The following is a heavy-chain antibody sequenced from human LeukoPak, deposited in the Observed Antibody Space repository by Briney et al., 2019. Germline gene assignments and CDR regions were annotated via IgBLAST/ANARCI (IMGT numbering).Heavy chain of an antibody. Sequence: PGGSLRLSCAASGFNFTNYAMHWVRQAPGKGLEWVAVMSYEGNNKYYADSVKGRFTISRDNSKNKQYLQMNSLRAEDTAVYYCARGSEDYDSSGYYYDLGDYWGQGTLVTVSS. J-gene: IGHJ4*02. CDR1: GFNFTNYA. CDR3: ARGSEDYDSSGYYYDLGDY. CDR2: MSYEGNNK. D-gene: IGHD3-22*01. V-gene: IGHV3-30*04.